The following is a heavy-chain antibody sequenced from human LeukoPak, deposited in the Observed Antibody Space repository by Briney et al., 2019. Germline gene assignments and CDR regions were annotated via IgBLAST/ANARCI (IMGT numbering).Heavy chain of an antibody. Sequence: GGSLRLSCAASGFTFSSYSMNWVRQAPGKGLEWVSSICSSSSYIYYADSVKGRFTISRANAKNSMYLQMNSLRAEDTAVYYCARVVRDQTGKSLYYYYSMDVWGQGTTVTVSS. J-gene: IGHJ6*02. CDR1: GFTFSSYS. V-gene: IGHV3-21*01. CDR2: ICSSSSYI. D-gene: IGHD1-1*01. CDR3: ARVVRDQTGKSLYYYYSMDV.